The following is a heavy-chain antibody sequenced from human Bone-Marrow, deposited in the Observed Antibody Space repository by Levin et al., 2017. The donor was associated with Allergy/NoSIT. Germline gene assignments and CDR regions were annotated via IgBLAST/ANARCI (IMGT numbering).Heavy chain of an antibody. CDR3: ARGTYDYGASGPNVFDF. D-gene: IGHD4-17*01. Sequence: GESLKISCAASGVSFPDDYMGWIRQAPGKGLEWISYMSGGGRIIYYADSVKGRFTISRDSAKKSVYLQMNNLRAEDTALYYCARGTYDYGASGPNVFDFWGQGTMVTVSS. CDR2: MSGGGRII. V-gene: IGHV3-11*01. CDR1: GVSFPDDY. J-gene: IGHJ3*01.